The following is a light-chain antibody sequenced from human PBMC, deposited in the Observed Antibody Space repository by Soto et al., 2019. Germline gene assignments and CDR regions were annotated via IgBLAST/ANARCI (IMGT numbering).Light chain of an antibody. J-gene: IGLJ2*01. CDR1: SSNIGAGYD. V-gene: IGLV1-40*01. CDR2: GNS. CDR3: QSYDSSLSGYVV. Sequence: QAVVTQPPSVSGAPGQRVTISCTGSSSNIGAGYDVHWYQQLPRTAPKLLIYGNSNRPSGVPDRFSGSKSGTSASLAITGLQAGDEADYYCQSYDSSLSGYVVFGGGTKLTVL.